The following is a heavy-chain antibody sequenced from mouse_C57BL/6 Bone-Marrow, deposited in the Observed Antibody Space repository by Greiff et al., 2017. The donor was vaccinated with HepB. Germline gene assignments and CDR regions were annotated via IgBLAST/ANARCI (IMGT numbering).Heavy chain of an antibody. J-gene: IGHJ3*01. D-gene: IGHD3-2*02. V-gene: IGHV1-81*01. Sequence: VQLQESGAELARPGASVKLSCKASGYTFTSYGISWVKQRTGQGLEWIGEIYPRSGNTYYNEKFKGKATLTADKSSSTAYMELRSLTSEDSAVYFCARPGLRLFAYWGQGTLVTVSA. CDR1: GYTFTSYG. CDR3: ARPGLRLFAY. CDR2: IYPRSGNT.